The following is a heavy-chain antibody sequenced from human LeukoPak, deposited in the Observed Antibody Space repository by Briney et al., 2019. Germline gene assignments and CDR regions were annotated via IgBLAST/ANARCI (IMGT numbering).Heavy chain of an antibody. J-gene: IGHJ4*02. Sequence: PSETLSLTCTVSGGSISSYYWSWIRQPPGKGLEWIGYIYYSRSTNYNPSLKSRVTISVDTSKNQFSLKLSSVTAADTAVYYCARSLTIFGVVSHFDYWGQGTLVTVAS. CDR1: GGSISSYY. D-gene: IGHD3-3*01. V-gene: IGHV4-59*01. CDR2: IYYSRST. CDR3: ARSLTIFGVVSHFDY.